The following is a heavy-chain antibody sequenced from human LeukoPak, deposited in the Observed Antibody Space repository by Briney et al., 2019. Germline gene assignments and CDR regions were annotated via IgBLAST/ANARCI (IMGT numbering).Heavy chain of an antibody. CDR2: MNPNSGNT. Sequence: GASVKVSCKASGYTFTSYDINWVRQATGQGLEWMGWMNPNSGNTGYAQKFQGRVTMTRNTSISTAYMELSGLRSEDTAVYYCARYYYGSGSYADYYYMDVWGKGTTVTISS. CDR1: GYTFTSYD. CDR3: ARYYYGSGSYADYYYMDV. J-gene: IGHJ6*03. V-gene: IGHV1-8*01. D-gene: IGHD3-10*01.